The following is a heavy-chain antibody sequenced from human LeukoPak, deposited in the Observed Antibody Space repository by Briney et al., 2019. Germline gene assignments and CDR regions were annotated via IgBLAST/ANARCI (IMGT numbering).Heavy chain of an antibody. J-gene: IGHJ4*02. D-gene: IGHD2-8*02. CDR3: AKDSCTGGSCYCFDY. CDR1: GFTFSSYG. V-gene: IGHV3-30*02. CDR2: IRYDGNNK. Sequence: GGSLRLSCAASGFTFSSYGMHWVRQAPGKGLEWVAFIRYDGNNKYYADSVKGRFTISRDNFRNTLYLQMNSLRAEDTAVYYCAKDSCTGGSCYCFDYWGQGTLVTVSS.